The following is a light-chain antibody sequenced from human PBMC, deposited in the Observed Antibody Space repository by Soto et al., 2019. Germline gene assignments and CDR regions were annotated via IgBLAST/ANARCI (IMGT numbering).Light chain of an antibody. Sequence: QSVLTQPPSVSAAPGQKVTISCSGSSSNIGNNYVSWYQQLPGTAPKLLIYDNNKRPSGIPDRFSGSKSGTSATLGITGLQTGDEADYYCSSYTTNNTVVFGGGTKLTVL. CDR2: DNN. V-gene: IGLV1-51*01. J-gene: IGLJ2*01. CDR3: SSYTTNNTVV. CDR1: SSNIGNNY.